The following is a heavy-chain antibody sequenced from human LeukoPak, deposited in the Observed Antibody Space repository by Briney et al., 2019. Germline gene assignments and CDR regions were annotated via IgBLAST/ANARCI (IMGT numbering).Heavy chain of an antibody. V-gene: IGHV3-30-3*01. Sequence: GRSLRLSCAASGFTFGSYAMHWVRQAPGKGLEWVAVISYDGSNKYYADSVKGRFTISRDNSKNTLYLQMNSLRAEDTAVYYCARRHTGIADYWGQGTLVTVSS. CDR1: GFTFGSYA. J-gene: IGHJ4*02. CDR3: ARRHTGIADY. CDR2: ISYDGSNK. D-gene: IGHD6-13*01.